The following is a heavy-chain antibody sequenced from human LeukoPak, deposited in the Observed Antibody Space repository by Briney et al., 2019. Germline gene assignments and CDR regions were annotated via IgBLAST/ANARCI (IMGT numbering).Heavy chain of an antibody. CDR2: IYHSGST. J-gene: IGHJ4*02. Sequence: SQTLSLTCAVSGGSISSGGYSWSWIRQPPGKGLEWIGYIYHSGSTYYNPSLKSRVTISVDRSKNQFSLKLSSVTAADTAVYYCARYRSYNGDYVSYFDYWGQGTLVTVSS. CDR3: ARYRSYNGDYVSYFDY. CDR1: GGSISSGGYS. D-gene: IGHD4-17*01. V-gene: IGHV4-30-2*01.